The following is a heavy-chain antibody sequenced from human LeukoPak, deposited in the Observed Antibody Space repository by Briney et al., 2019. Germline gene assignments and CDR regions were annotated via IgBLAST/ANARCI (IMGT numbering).Heavy chain of an antibody. CDR3: VRIKQWLGVGDY. D-gene: IGHD6-19*01. CDR1: GGSFSGYY. J-gene: IGHJ4*02. V-gene: IGHV4-34*01. Sequence: PSETLSLTCAVYGGSFSGYYWSWIRQPPGKGLEWIGEINHSGSTNYNPSLRSRVTISVDTSNNQFSLKLSSVTAADTAVYYCVRIKQWLGVGDYWGQGTLVTVSS. CDR2: INHSGST.